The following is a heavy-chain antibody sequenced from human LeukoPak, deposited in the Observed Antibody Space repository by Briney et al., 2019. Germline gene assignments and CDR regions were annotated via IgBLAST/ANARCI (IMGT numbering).Heavy chain of an antibody. J-gene: IGHJ5*02. CDR1: GYTFTGYY. D-gene: IGHD6-6*01. V-gene: IGHV1-2*02. Sequence: ASVKVSFKASGYTFTGYYMHWVRQAPGQGLEWMGWINPNSGGTNYAQKFQGRVTMTRDTSISTAYMELSRLRSDDTAVYYCARVPIAARPGTTFDPWGQGTLVTVSS. CDR3: ARVPIAARPGTTFDP. CDR2: INPNSGGT.